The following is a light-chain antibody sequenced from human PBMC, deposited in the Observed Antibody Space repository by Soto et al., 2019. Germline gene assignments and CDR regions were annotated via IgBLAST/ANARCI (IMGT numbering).Light chain of an antibody. V-gene: IGLV2-14*03. CDR1: SSDVGGYNY. CDR2: DVS. Sequence: QSVLTQPGSVSGSPGQSITISCTGTSSDVGGYNYVSWYQHHPGKAPKLMIFDVSNRPSGVSNRFSGSKSGNTASLTISVLQPEAEADYYCSSYTTSNTRQIVFGTGTKSPS. CDR3: SSYTTSNTRQIV. J-gene: IGLJ1*01.